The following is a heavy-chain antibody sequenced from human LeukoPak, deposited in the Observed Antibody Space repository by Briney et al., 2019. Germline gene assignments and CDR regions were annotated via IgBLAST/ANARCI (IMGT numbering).Heavy chain of an antibody. CDR1: GGSISSYY. D-gene: IGHD4-23*01. Sequence: PSETLSLTCTVSGGSISSYYWSWIRQPPGKGREWIGYIYYSGSTNYNPSLKSRVTISVDTSKNQFSLKLSSVTAADAAVYYCARDYGGLNDAFDIWGQGTMVTVSS. CDR2: IYYSGST. CDR3: ARDYGGLNDAFDI. V-gene: IGHV4-59*01. J-gene: IGHJ3*02.